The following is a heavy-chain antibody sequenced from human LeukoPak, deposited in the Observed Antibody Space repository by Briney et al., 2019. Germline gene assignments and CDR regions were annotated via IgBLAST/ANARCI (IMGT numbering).Heavy chain of an antibody. D-gene: IGHD3-10*01. CDR2: IWNDGGKK. V-gene: IGHV3-33*01. CDR3: AREEGLWFGEQQYYYYYGMDV. CDR1: GFTFSSYG. J-gene: IGHJ6*02. Sequence: GGSLRLSCAASGFTFSSYGMHWVRQAPDKGLEWVAVIWNDGGKKYYADSVKGRFTISRDNSKNTLYLQMNSLRAEDTAVYYCAREEGLWFGEQQYYYYYGMDVWGQGTTVTVSS.